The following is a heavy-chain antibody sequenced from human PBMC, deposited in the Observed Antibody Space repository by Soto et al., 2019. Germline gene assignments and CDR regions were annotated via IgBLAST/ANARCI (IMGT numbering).Heavy chain of an antibody. Sequence: QVHLVQSGAEVKKPGASVKISCQASGYTFTSYAIHWLRQAPGQRLEWMGWINTDHGNTKDSQKFQGRVTITRDTPASTAYMELRSMRSEDTAVYCCARTGVDGGYAYWGQGTLVTVSS. V-gene: IGHV1-3*04. CDR1: GYTFTSYA. D-gene: IGHD5-12*01. CDR3: ARTGVDGGYAY. CDR2: INTDHGNT. J-gene: IGHJ4*02.